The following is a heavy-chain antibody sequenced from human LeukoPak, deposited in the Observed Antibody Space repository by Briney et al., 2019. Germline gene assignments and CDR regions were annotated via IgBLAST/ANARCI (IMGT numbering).Heavy chain of an antibody. V-gene: IGHV3-23*01. CDR2: ITGSGGTT. CDR3: ARGLRDCTSTSCFTYWYFDL. Sequence: GGSLRLSCAASGFTFSSYAMSWVRQAPGKGLEWVSGITGSGGTTHYADSVKGRFTISRDNSKNTLYLQMGSLGAEDMAVYYCARGLRDCTSTSCFTYWYFDLWGRGTLVTVSS. D-gene: IGHD2-2*02. J-gene: IGHJ2*01. CDR1: GFTFSSYA.